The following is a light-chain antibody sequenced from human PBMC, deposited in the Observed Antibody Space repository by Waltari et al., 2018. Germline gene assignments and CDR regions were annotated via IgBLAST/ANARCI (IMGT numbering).Light chain of an antibody. CDR3: MQCSHWPPT. V-gene: IGKV2-30*02. J-gene: IGKJ4*01. Sequence: AMTQSPVSQPVTLGQPASFSCKSNQSLLHTDGNTYLNWFHQRPGQSPRRLLYRVSYRDSGVPGRFSGSGSATEFTLRISRVAAEDVGVYYCMQCSHWPPTFGGGTKLEIQ. CDR1: QSLLHTDGNTY. CDR2: RVS.